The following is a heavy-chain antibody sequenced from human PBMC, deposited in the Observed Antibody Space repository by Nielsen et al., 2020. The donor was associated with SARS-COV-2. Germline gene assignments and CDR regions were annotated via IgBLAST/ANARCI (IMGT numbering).Heavy chain of an antibody. CDR1: GFTFSLYA. D-gene: IGHD1-20*01. CDR3: AREGPNWTYYFDY. CDR2: ISYDGSNE. J-gene: IGHJ4*02. V-gene: IGHV3-30*14. Sequence: GESLKISCAASGFTFSLYAMHWVRQAPGKGLEWVSVISYDGSNEYYADSVKGRFTISRDNSKNTLYLQMGSLRAEDMAVYYCAREGPNWTYYFDYWGQGTLVTVSS.